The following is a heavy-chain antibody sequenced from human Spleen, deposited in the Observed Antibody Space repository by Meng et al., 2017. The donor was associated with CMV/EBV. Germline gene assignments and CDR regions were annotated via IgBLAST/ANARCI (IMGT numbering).Heavy chain of an antibody. D-gene: IGHD5-12*01. Sequence: SETLSLTCAGYGGSFSSYYWTWIRQPPGKGLEWIGEINHGGGTNYNPSLKSRVAISVDTSKNQFSLKLTSVTAADTAVYYCGRGPQVSWLRSRLAAFDIWGQGTMVTVSS. CDR3: GRGPQVSWLRSRLAAFDI. CDR1: GGSFSSYY. V-gene: IGHV4-34*01. J-gene: IGHJ3*02. CDR2: INHGGGT.